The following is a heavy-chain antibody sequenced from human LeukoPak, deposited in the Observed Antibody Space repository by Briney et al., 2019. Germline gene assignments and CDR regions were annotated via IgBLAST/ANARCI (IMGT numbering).Heavy chain of an antibody. CDR3: AREGQWLVGDDAFDI. V-gene: IGHV3-30-3*01. CDR1: GFTFSSYA. J-gene: IGHJ3*02. D-gene: IGHD6-19*01. CDR2: ISYDGSNK. Sequence: GGSLRLSCAASGFTFSSYAMHWVRQAPGKGLEWVAVISYDGSNKYYADSVKGRFTISRDNSKNTLYLQMNSLRAEDTAVYYCAREGQWLVGDDAFDIWGQGTMVTVSS.